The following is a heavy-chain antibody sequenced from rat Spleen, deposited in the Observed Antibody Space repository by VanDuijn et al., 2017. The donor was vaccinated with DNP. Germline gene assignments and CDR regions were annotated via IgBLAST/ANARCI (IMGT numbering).Heavy chain of an antibody. Sequence: EVQLVETGGGLVQPGRSLKLSCVASGFTFSRYWMYWIRQAPGKGLEWVASINTDGGITYYPDSVKGRFTISRDNAKSSLYLQMNSLKSEDTATYYCAKNSGYYFDYWGQGTLVTVSS. CDR2: INTDGGIT. J-gene: IGHJ3*01. CDR3: AKNSGYYFDY. D-gene: IGHD4-3*01. V-gene: IGHV5-58*01. CDR1: GFTFSRYW.